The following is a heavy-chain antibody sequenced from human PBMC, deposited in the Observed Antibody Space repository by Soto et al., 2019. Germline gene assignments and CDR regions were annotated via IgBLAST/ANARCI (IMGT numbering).Heavy chain of an antibody. CDR3: AKVGSAEYYDFWSGYRSFDY. J-gene: IGHJ4*02. Sequence: PGGSLRLSCAASGFTFSSYAMSWVRQAPGKGLEWVSAISGSCGSTYYADSVKGRFTISRDNSKNTLYLQMNSLRAEDTAVYYCAKVGSAEYYDFWSGYRSFDYWGQGTLVTV. D-gene: IGHD3-3*01. CDR1: GFTFSSYA. CDR2: ISGSCGST. V-gene: IGHV3-23*01.